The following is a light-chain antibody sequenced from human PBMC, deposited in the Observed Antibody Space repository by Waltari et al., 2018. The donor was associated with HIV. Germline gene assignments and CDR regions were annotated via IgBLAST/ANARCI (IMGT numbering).Light chain of an antibody. CDR2: DFS. J-gene: IGLJ2*01. CDR3: ASYTSSSTVV. V-gene: IGLV2-14*01. CDR1: SSDVGGYDY. Sequence: HSALTQPASVSGSPGQSITISCTGTSSDVGGYDYVSWYQQYPCRAPKLMIYDFSNRPSGVANRFSASESGNTASLTISGLQAEDEADYYCASYTSSSTVVFGGGTKLTVL.